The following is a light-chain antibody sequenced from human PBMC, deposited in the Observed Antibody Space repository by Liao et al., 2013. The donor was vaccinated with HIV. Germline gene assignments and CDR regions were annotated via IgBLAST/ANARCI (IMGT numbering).Light chain of an antibody. J-gene: IGLJ2*01. Sequence: SYVMTQPPSLSVAPGETARIACEGKNMETKSVHWYQQRPGQAPVLVIYYDTARPSGIPERFSGSNSGNTATLTISRVEAGDEADYYCQVWDTSSDPRWVFGGGTKLTVL. CDR2: YDT. CDR1: NMETKS. CDR3: QVWDTSSDPRWV. V-gene: IGLV3-21*04.